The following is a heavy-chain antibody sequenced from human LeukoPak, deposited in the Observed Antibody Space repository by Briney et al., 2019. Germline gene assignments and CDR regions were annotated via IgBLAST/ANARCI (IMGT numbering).Heavy chain of an antibody. CDR3: ARDPTVITSSRITIFGVVKSPHNWFDP. J-gene: IGHJ5*02. Sequence: EASVKVSCKASGYTFTSYYIHWVRLAPGQGLEWMGIINPSGGGTTYAQKFQGRVTMTRDTSTSTVYMELSSLRSEDTAIYFCARDPTVITSSRITIFGVVKSPHNWFDPWGQGTQVTVSS. CDR1: GYTFTSYY. CDR2: INPSGGGT. D-gene: IGHD3-3*01. V-gene: IGHV1-46*01.